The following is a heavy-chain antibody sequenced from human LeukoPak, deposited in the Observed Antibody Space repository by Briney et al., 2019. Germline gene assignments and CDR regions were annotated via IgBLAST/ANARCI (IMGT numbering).Heavy chain of an antibody. Sequence: PSETLSLTCAVYGGSFSGYYWSWIRQPPGKGLKWIGEINHSGSTNYNPSLKSRVTISVDTSKNQFSLKLSSVTAADTAVYYCARSGCSSTSCYRWYYFDYWGQGTLVTVSS. D-gene: IGHD2-2*01. V-gene: IGHV4-34*01. CDR3: ARSGCSSTSCYRWYYFDY. J-gene: IGHJ4*02. CDR1: GGSFSGYY. CDR2: INHSGST.